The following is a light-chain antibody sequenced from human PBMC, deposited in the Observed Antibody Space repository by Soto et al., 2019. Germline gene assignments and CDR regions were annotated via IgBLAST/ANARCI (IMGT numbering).Light chain of an antibody. CDR1: QNINIF. CDR2: AAS. Sequence: DIQVTQSPSSLSASVGDRVTITCRTSQNINIFLNWYQQKPGRAPMVVISAASNLESGVPSRFSGSGSGTDFTLTISSLQPEDFATYYCQQYNSWPITFGQGTRLEIK. V-gene: IGKV1-39*01. J-gene: IGKJ5*01. CDR3: QQYNSWPIT.